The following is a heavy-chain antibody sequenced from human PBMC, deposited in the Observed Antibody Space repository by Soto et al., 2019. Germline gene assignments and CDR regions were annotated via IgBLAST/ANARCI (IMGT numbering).Heavy chain of an antibody. V-gene: IGHV3-48*01. CDR3: ARRAV. CDR2: ITTSSSTI. Sequence: EVQLVESGGGLVQPGGSLRLSCAASGFTFSSYSMNWVRQAPGKGVEWISYITTSSSTIYYADSVKGRFTISRDNAKNSLYLQMNSLRVEDTAVYYCARRAVWGQGTTVTVS. J-gene: IGHJ6*02. CDR1: GFTFSSYS.